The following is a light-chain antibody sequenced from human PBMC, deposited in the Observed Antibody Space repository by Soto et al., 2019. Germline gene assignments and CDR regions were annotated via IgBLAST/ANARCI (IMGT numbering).Light chain of an antibody. V-gene: IGKV3-20*01. CDR1: QSVDSSF. J-gene: IGKJ1*01. CDR3: QQYVISVT. Sequence: DIVLTQSPGSLSLSPGERATLSCRASQSVDSSFFAWYQQKPGQAPRLLIYGASKRATGTPDRFSGSGSGTDFTHTITRLEPEDFAVYYCQQYVISVTFGQGTKVEIK. CDR2: GAS.